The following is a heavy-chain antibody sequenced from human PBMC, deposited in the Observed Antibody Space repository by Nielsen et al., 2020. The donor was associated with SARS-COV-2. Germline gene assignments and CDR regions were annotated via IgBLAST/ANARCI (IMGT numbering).Heavy chain of an antibody. Sequence: SVKVSCKASGGTFSSYAISWVRQATGQGLEWMGGIIPIFGTANYAQKFQGRVTITADDSTSTAYMEMSSLRSEDTAVYYCARVLGAAAHFDYWGQGTLVTVSS. D-gene: IGHD2-15*01. J-gene: IGHJ4*02. V-gene: IGHV1-69*13. CDR2: IIPIFGTA. CDR1: GGTFSSYA. CDR3: ARVLGAAAHFDY.